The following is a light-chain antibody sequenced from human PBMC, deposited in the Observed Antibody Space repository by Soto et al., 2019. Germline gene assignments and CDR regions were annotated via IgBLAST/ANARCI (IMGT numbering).Light chain of an antibody. V-gene: IGKV3-20*01. J-gene: IGKJ2*01. CDR3: QNYDTAPYT. Sequence: ETVLTQSPGTLSFSPGETATLSCIAIQSVASNSLAWYRKKPDQSPMLFVYGASGSATDIQDRFSGLGAGTYFTLSINRREPVDFAVNECQNYDTAPYTVGQGTKLEIK. CDR1: QSVASNS. CDR2: GAS.